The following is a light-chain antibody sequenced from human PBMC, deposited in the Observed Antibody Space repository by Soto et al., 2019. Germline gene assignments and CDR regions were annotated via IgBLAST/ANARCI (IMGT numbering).Light chain of an antibody. Sequence: PGERATLSCRTSQTVSSVYFAWYQQRPGQAPRLLFYDASTRATGIPDRFTCSGSGRDFILTISRLEPEDSAVYYCHHYGGSPITFGQGTRLEI. CDR2: DAS. CDR3: HHYGGSPIT. CDR1: QTVSSVY. V-gene: IGKV3-20*01. J-gene: IGKJ5*01.